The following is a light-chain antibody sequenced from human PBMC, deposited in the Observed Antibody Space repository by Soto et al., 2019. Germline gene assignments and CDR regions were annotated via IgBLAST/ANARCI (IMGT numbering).Light chain of an antibody. CDR1: SSNIGNNY. CDR3: GTWDSSLSAVA. V-gene: IGLV1-51*01. CDR2: DNN. J-gene: IGLJ2*01. Sequence: QCVLTQPPSVSAAPGQKVTISCSGSSSNIGNNYVSWYQQLPGTAPKLLIYDNNKRPSGIPDRFSGSKSGTSATLGITGLQTGDEADYYCGTWDSSLSAVAFGGGTKLTVL.